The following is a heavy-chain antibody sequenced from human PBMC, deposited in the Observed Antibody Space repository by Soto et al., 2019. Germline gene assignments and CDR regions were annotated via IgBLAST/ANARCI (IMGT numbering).Heavy chain of an antibody. V-gene: IGHV3-30*18. D-gene: IGHD1-26*01. CDR1: GFTFSSYG. CDR2: ISYDGSNK. CDR3: AKDLRSTGDYYYGMDV. Sequence: QVQLVESGGGVVQPGRSLRLSCAASGFTFSSYGMHWVRQAPGKGLEWVAVISYDGSNKYYADSVKGRFTISRDNSKNTLYLQMNSLRAEDTAVYYCAKDLRSTGDYYYGMDVWGQGTTVTVSS. J-gene: IGHJ6*02.